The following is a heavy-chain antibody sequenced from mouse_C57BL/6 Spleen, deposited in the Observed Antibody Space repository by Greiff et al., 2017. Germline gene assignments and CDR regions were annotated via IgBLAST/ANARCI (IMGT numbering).Heavy chain of an antibody. J-gene: IGHJ4*01. CDR3: TTYYGNYGAMDY. CDR1: GYTFTDYE. V-gene: IGHV1-15*01. CDR2: IDPETGGT. D-gene: IGHD2-10*01. Sequence: VQLQQSGAELVRPGASVTLSCKASGYTFTDYEMHWVKQTPVHGLEWIGAIDPETGGTAYNQKFKGKAILTADKSSSTAYMELRSLTSEDSVVYYCTTYYGNYGAMDYWGQGTSVTVSS.